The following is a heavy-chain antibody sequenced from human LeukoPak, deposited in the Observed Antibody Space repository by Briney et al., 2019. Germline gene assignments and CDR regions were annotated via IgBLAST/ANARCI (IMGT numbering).Heavy chain of an antibody. CDR2: IHNSGSI. V-gene: IGHV4-59*08. J-gene: IGHJ4*02. CDR3: ARHPASYFDS. Sequence: SETLSLTCTVSGASVSTSYWSWIRQPPGKGLEWIAYIHNSGSINHNPSLKSRVTISVDTSKNQFSLKLSSVPAADTAVYYCARHPASYFDSWGQGTLVTVSS. D-gene: IGHD6-25*01. CDR1: GASVSTSY.